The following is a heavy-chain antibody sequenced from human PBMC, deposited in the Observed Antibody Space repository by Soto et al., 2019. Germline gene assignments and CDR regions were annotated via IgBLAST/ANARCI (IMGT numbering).Heavy chain of an antibody. Sequence: ASVKVSCKASGYTFTSYYMHWVRQAPGQGLEWMGIINPSGGSTSYAQKFQGRVTMTRDTSTSTVYMELSSLRSEDTAVYYCASEYIAAAADDPWGQGTLVTVSS. CDR1: GYTFTSYY. V-gene: IGHV1-46*01. CDR2: INPSGGST. D-gene: IGHD6-13*01. J-gene: IGHJ5*02. CDR3: ASEYIAAAADDP.